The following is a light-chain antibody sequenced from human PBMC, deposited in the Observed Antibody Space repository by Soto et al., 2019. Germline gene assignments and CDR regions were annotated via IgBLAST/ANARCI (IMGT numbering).Light chain of an antibody. CDR2: DVS. J-gene: IGLJ1*01. Sequence: QSVLTQPASVSGSPGQSITISCTGTSSDVGGYNYVSWCQQHPGKAPKLMIYDVSNRPSGVSNRFSGSKSGNAASLTISGPQAEDEADYYCSSYTSSSTLVFGTGTRSPS. CDR1: SSDVGGYNY. CDR3: SSYTSSSTLV. V-gene: IGLV2-14*01.